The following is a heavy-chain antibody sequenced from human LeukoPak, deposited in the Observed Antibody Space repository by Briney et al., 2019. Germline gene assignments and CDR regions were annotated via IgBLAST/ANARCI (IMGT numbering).Heavy chain of an antibody. V-gene: IGHV3-30*04. J-gene: IGHJ5*02. CDR2: ISYDGSNK. CDR1: GFTFSSYA. D-gene: IGHD3-22*01. CDR3: AREKYDSSGYYYDKNGFDP. Sequence: GGSLRLSCAASGFTFSSYAMHWVRQAPGKGLEWVAVISYDGSNKYYADSVKGRFTISRDNSKNTLYLQMNSLRAEDTAVYYCAREKYDSSGYYYDKNGFDPWGQGPLVTVS.